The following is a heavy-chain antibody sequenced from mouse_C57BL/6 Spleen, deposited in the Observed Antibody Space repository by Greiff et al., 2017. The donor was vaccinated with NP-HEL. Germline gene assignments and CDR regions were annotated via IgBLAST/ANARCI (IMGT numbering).Heavy chain of an antibody. CDR1: GFTFSDYG. CDR2: ISSGSSTI. J-gene: IGHJ3*01. V-gene: IGHV5-17*01. D-gene: IGHD2-4*01. CDR3: AYDYSAWFAY. Sequence: EVQRVESGGGLVKPGGSLKLSCAASGFTFSDYGMHWVRQAPEKGLEWVAYISSGSSTIYYADTVKGRFTISRDNAKNTLFLQMTSLWSEDTSMYYCAYDYSAWFAYWGQGTLVTVSA.